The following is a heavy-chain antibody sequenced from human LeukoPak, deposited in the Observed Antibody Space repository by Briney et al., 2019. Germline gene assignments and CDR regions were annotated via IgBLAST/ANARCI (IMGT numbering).Heavy chain of an antibody. CDR1: GFTFSSYS. CDR3: ARVYCSGGSCYDY. V-gene: IGHV3-21*01. CDR2: ISSSSSYI. J-gene: IGHJ4*02. Sequence: GGSLRLSCAASGFTFSSYSMSWVRQAPGKGLQWVSSISSSSSYIYYADSVKGRFTISRDNAKNSLYLQMNSLRAEDTAVYYCARVYCSGGSCYDYWGQGTLVTVSS. D-gene: IGHD2-15*01.